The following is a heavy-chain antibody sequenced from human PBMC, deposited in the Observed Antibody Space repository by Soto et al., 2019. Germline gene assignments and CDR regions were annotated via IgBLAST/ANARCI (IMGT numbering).Heavy chain of an antibody. CDR3: ARDLAYCGGDCYPIDY. J-gene: IGHJ4*02. V-gene: IGHV1-18*01. D-gene: IGHD2-21*02. CDR2: ISAYNGNT. Sequence: QVQLVQSGAEVKKPGASVKVSCKASGYTFTSNGISWVRQDPGQGLEWMGWISAYNGNTNYAQKLQGRVTMTTDTSTSTAYMELRSLRSDDTAVYYCARDLAYCGGDCYPIDYWGQGTLVTVSS. CDR1: GYTFTSNG.